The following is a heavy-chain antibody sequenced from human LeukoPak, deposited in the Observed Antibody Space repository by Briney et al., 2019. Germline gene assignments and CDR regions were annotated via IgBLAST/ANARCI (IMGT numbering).Heavy chain of an antibody. D-gene: IGHD3-22*01. CDR1: GYTFTSYA. Sequence: WASVKVSCKASGYTFTSYAMNWVRQAPGQGLELMGWINTNTGNPTYAQGFTGRFVFSLDTSVSTAYLQISSLKAEDTAVYYCARDAPYYDSSGYYYPDYWGQGTLVTVSS. CDR3: ARDAPYYDSSGYYYPDY. J-gene: IGHJ4*02. V-gene: IGHV7-4-1*02. CDR2: INTNTGNP.